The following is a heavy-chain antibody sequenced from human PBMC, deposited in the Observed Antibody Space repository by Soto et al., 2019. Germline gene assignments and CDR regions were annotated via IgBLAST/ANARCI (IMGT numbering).Heavy chain of an antibody. CDR3: ARFKGCSGGSCYPYFDY. CDR2: MSYDGSKK. V-gene: IGHV3-30-3*01. Sequence: QVQLVESGGGVVQPGRSLRLSCAASGFTFSSYAMHWVRQAPGKGLEWVAVMSYDGSKKYYADSVKGRFTISRDNSKNTLYLQMNSLRAEDTAVYYCARFKGCSGGSCYPYFDYWGQGTLVTVSS. J-gene: IGHJ4*02. D-gene: IGHD2-15*01. CDR1: GFTFSSYA.